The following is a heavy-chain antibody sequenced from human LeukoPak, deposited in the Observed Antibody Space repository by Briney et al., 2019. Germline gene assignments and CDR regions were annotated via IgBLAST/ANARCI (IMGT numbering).Heavy chain of an antibody. D-gene: IGHD2-2*01. CDR2: ISGSGGST. Sequence: GGSLTLSCAASGFTFSSYAMSWLRQAPGKGLEWVSAISGSGGSTYYADSVKGRFTLSRDNSKNALYLQMNSLRAEDTAVYYCAKVVPAAYFDYWGQGTLVTVSS. V-gene: IGHV3-23*01. J-gene: IGHJ4*02. CDR3: AKVVPAAYFDY. CDR1: GFTFSSYA.